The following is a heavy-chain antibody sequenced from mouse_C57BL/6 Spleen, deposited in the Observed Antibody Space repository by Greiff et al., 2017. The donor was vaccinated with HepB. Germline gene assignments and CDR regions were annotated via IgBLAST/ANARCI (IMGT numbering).Heavy chain of an antibody. D-gene: IGHD3-2*02. V-gene: IGHV7-3*01. J-gene: IGHJ3*01. CDR2: IRNKANGYTT. Sequence: EVQLVESGGGLVQPGGSLSLSCAASGFTFTDYYMSWVRQPPGKALEWLGFIRNKANGYTTEYSASVKGRFTISRDNSQSILYLQMNALRAEDSATYYCARPRDSSCPFAYWGQGTRVTVSA. CDR1: GFTFTDYY. CDR3: ARPRDSSCPFAY.